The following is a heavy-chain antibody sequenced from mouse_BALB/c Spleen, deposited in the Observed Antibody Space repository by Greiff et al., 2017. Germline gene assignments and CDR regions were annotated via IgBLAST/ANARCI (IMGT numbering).Heavy chain of an antibody. CDR3: ARRLITNGFAMDY. V-gene: IGHV5-6-2*01. J-gene: IGHJ4*01. Sequence: EVHLVESGGGLVKLGGSLKLSCAASGFTFSSYYMSWVRQTPEKRLELVAAINSNGGSTYYPDTVKGRFTISRDNAKNTLYLQMSSLKSEDTALYYCARRLITNGFAMDYWGQGTSVTVSS. CDR2: INSNGGST. D-gene: IGHD2-4*01. CDR1: GFTFSSYY.